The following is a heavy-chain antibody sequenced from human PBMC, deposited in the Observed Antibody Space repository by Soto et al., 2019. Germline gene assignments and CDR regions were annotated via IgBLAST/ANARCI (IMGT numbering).Heavy chain of an antibody. J-gene: IGHJ3*02. Sequence: QVQLVESGGGVVQPGRSLRLSCAASGFTFSSYGMHWVRQAPGKGLEWVAVIWYDGSNKCYADSVKGRFTISRDNSKNTLYLQMNSLRAEDTAVYYCARSRVFRAFDIWGQGTMVTVSS. CDR3: ARSRVFRAFDI. D-gene: IGHD2-2*01. CDR2: IWYDGSNK. V-gene: IGHV3-33*01. CDR1: GFTFSSYG.